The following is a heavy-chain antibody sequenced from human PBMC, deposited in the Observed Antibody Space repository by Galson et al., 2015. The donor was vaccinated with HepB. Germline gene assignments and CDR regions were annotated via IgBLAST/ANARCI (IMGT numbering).Heavy chain of an antibody. CDR3: ARVPITYDFWSGYFRSYSFDY. Sequence: SVKVSCKASGYTFTSYGISWVRQAPGQGLEWMGWISAYNGNTNYAQKLQGRVTMTTDTSTSTAYMELRSLRSDDTAVYYCARVPITYDFWSGYFRSYSFDYWGQGTLVTVSS. J-gene: IGHJ4*02. CDR1: GYTFTSYG. D-gene: IGHD3-3*01. CDR2: ISAYNGNT. V-gene: IGHV1-18*01.